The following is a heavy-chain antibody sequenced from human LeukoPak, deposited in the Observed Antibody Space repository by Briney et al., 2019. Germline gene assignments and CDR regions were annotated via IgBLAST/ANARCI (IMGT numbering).Heavy chain of an antibody. J-gene: IGHJ4*02. CDR2: IYHSGST. Sequence: SETLSLTCTVSGYSISSGYYWSWIRQPPGKGLEWIGYIYHSGSTYYNPSLKSRVTISVDRSKNQFSLKLSSVTAADTAVYYCARDRNGYNYYDYWGQGTLVTVSS. CDR3: ARDRNGYNYYDY. V-gene: IGHV4-38-2*02. CDR1: GYSISSGYY. D-gene: IGHD5-24*01.